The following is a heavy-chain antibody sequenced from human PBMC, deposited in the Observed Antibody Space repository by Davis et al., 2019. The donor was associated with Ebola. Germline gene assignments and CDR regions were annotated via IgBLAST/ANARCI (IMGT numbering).Heavy chain of an antibody. CDR1: GFIFSSYA. V-gene: IGHV3-23*01. D-gene: IGHD4-17*01. Sequence: PGGSLRLSCAVSGFIFSSYAMSWVRQAPGKGLEWVSSISVRSITYHADSVKGRFTISRDNSKNTLYLQMSSLRAEDTAVYYCAKVHPPTTVTTGWFDPWGQGTLVTVSS. CDR3: AKVHPPTTVTTGWFDP. CDR2: ISVRSIT. J-gene: IGHJ5*02.